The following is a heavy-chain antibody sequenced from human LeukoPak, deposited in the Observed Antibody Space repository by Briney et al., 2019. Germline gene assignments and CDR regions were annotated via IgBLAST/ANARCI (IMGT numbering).Heavy chain of an antibody. CDR2: ISSSGSTI. CDR3: ARDSPVRNDGWPLFDY. D-gene: IGHD1-1*01. CDR1: GFNLDDYY. Sequence: PGGSLRLSCAASGFNLDDYYMSWIRQSPGKGLEWIAYISSSGSTIYYADSMEGRFTISRDNAKNSLYLQMNSLRAEDTAIYYCARDSPVRNDGWPLFDYWGQGTLVTVSS. V-gene: IGHV3-11*01. J-gene: IGHJ4*02.